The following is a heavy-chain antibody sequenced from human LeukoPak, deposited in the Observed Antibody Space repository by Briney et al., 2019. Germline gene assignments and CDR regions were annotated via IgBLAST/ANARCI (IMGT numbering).Heavy chain of an antibody. J-gene: IGHJ4*02. Sequence: GGSLRLSCVASGFTLKNAWMSWVRQAPGKGLEWVGRIKSKTDGGTPDYAAPVRGRFTISRDDSKDTLYLQMNSLKTEDTAVYYCTTEYYGAYNYWGQGTLVTVSS. CDR3: TTEYYGAYNY. V-gene: IGHV3-15*01. D-gene: IGHD4-17*01. CDR2: IKSKTDGGTP. CDR1: GFTLKNAW.